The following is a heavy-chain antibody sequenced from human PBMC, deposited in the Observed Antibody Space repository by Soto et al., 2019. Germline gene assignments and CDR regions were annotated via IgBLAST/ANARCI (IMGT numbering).Heavy chain of an antibody. D-gene: IGHD5-18*01. CDR3: ASDTAMVRLHAFDI. V-gene: IGHV1-69*13. Sequence: SVKVSCKASGYTFTSYGISWVRQAPGQGLEWMGGIIPIFGTANYAQKFQGRVTITADESTSTAYMELSSLRSEDTAVYYCASDTAMVRLHAFDIWGQGTMVTVSS. CDR2: IIPIFGTA. CDR1: GYTFTSYG. J-gene: IGHJ3*02.